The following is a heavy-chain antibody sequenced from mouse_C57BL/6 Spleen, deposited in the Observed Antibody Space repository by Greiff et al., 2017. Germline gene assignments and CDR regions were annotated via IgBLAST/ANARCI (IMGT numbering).Heavy chain of an antibody. CDR2: IDPSDSNT. D-gene: IGHD2-4*01. V-gene: IGHV1-50*01. CDR3: ARWGDYDDDGFAY. J-gene: IGHJ3*01. Sequence: VQLQQPGAELVKPGASVKLSCKASGYTFTSYWMQWVNQRPGQGLEWIGAIDPSDSNTNYNHKFKGRATFTVDTSSSTAYMQLSRRTSEDSACYYRARWGDYDDDGFAYWGQGTLVTVSS. CDR1: GYTFTSYW.